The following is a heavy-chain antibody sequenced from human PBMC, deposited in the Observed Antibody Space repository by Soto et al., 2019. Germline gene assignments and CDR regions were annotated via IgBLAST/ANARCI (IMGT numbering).Heavy chain of an antibody. CDR1: GGSISTYY. D-gene: IGHD6-6*01. Sequence: SETLSLTCTVFGGSISTYYWSWIRQPPGKGLEWIGYIYYSGSTYYNPSLKSRVTISVDTSKNQFSLKLSSVTAADTATYYCAHSRIAARGCWFAPWGQGTLVTVSS. CDR2: IYYSGST. J-gene: IGHJ5*02. V-gene: IGHV4-59*08. CDR3: AHSRIAARGCWFAP.